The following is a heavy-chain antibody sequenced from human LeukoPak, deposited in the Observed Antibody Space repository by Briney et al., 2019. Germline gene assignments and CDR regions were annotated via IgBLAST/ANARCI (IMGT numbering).Heavy chain of an antibody. V-gene: IGHV3-33*01. J-gene: IGHJ5*02. CDR3: TTDRGWLQFGS. D-gene: IGHD5-24*01. CDR2: IWYDGNNK. Sequence: QPGRSLRLSCAASGFTFSTYGMHWVRQAPGKGLEWVAVIWYDGNNKYYADSVKGRFTISRDNSKNTLYLQMNGLKPEDTAVYYCTTDRGWLQFGSWGQGTLVTVSS. CDR1: GFTFSTYG.